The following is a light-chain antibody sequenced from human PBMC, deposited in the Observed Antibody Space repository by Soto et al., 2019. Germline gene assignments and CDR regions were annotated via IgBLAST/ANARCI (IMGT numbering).Light chain of an antibody. CDR1: QRISTN. CDR2: GAS. CDR3: QQYNNWPPAYT. J-gene: IGKJ2*01. V-gene: IGKV3-15*01. Sequence: EIVMTQSPATLSVSPGESATLSSRASQRISTNLAWYQQKGGQPPRLLIYGASTRATGITQRFSGSGSGTDFTLTISSLQSEDFAVYYCQQYNNWPPAYTFGQGTRVESK.